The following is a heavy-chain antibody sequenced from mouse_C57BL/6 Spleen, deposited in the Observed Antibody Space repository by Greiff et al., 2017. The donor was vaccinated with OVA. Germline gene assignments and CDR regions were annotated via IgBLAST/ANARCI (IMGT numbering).Heavy chain of an antibody. CDR3: ARDDGSSYDFDY. J-gene: IGHJ2*01. D-gene: IGHD1-1*01. CDR1: GFTFSDYG. V-gene: IGHV5-17*01. Sequence: DVMLVESGGGLVKPGGSLKLSCAASGFTFSDYGMHWVRQAPEKGLEWVAYISSGSSTIYYADTVKGRFTISRDNAKNTLFLQMTSLRSEDTAMYYCARDDGSSYDFDYWGQGTTLTVSS. CDR2: ISSGSSTI.